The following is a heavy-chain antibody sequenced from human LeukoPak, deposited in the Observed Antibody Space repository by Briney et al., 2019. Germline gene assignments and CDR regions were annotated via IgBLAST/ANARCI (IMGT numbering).Heavy chain of an antibody. V-gene: IGHV3-64D*09. CDR3: VKDPAVAGTRYFDY. CDR2: ISSNGGST. Sequence: GGSLRLSCSASGFTFGSYAMHWVRQAPGKGLEYASAISSNGGSTYYADSVKGRFTISRDNSKNTLYLQMSSLRAEDTAVYYCVKDPAVAGTRYFDYWGQGTLVTVSS. D-gene: IGHD6-19*01. J-gene: IGHJ4*02. CDR1: GFTFGSYA.